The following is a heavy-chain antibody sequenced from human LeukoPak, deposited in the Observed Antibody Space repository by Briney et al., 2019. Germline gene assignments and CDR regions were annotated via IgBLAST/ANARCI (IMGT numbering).Heavy chain of an antibody. D-gene: IGHD1-7*01. CDR3: ARRLRGSWNYFVWFDP. CDR2: INHSGST. J-gene: IGHJ5*02. V-gene: IGHV4-34*01. CDR1: GGSFSGYY. Sequence: MPSETLSLTCAVYGGSFSGYYWSWIRQPPGKGLEWIGEINHSGSTNYNPSLKSRVTISVDTSKNQFSLKLSSVTAADTAVYYCARRLRGSWNYFVWFDPWGQGTLVTVSS.